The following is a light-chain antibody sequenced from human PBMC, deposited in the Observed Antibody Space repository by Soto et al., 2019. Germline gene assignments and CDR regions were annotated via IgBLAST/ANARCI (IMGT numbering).Light chain of an antibody. Sequence: QSALTQPASVSGSPGQSITLSCTGTSSDVGAYNYVCWYQQHPGKAPRLMIYEVTNRPSGVSTRFSGSKSGNTASLTISGLQTDDEAAYYCQSYDSSLSVSYVFGTGTKLTVL. CDR2: EVT. J-gene: IGLJ1*01. V-gene: IGLV2-14*01. CDR3: QSYDSSLSVSYV. CDR1: SSDVGAYNY.